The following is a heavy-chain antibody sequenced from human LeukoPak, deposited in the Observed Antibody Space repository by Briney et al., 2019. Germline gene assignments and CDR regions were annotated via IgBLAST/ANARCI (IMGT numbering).Heavy chain of an antibody. Sequence: SETLSLTCSVSGGSISSYYWSWIRLPPGKGLEWIGYIYHSGSTNYNPSLRSRVTISVDTSKNQFSLKLSSVTAADTAVYYCARSNIYSSNWKFDYWGQGTLVAVSS. J-gene: IGHJ4*02. V-gene: IGHV4-59*08. CDR2: IYHSGST. CDR3: ARSNIYSSNWKFDY. D-gene: IGHD6-13*01. CDR1: GGSISSYY.